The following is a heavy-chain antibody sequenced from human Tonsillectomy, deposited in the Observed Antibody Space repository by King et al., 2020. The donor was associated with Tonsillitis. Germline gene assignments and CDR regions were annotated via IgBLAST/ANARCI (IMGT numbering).Heavy chain of an antibody. V-gene: IGHV4-34*01. J-gene: IGHJ4*02. D-gene: IGHD3-10*01. CDR3: ASSMVRGVITFDY. CDR1: GGSLSGYY. Sequence: VQLQQWGAGLLKPSETLSLTCAVYGGSLSGYYWSWIRQPPGKGLEWIGEINHSGSTNYNPSLKSRVTISVDTSKNQFSLKLSSVTAADTAVYYCASSMVRGVITFDYWGQGTLVTVSS. CDR2: INHSGST.